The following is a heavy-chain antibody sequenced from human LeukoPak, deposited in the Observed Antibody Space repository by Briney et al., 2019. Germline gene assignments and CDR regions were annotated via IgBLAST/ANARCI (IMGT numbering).Heavy chain of an antibody. CDR3: TTDILDYCDTSSCHKGNS. J-gene: IGHJ4*02. CDR2: VEPEDGKA. CDR1: GYTLTALS. Sequence: ASVRVSCKVSGYTLTALSMHWVRQAPGKGLEWMGGVEPEDGKAIYAQRFQGRVTMTEDTSTDTAYMELSSLRSEDTAVYYCTTDILDYCDTSSCHKGNSWGQGTLVTVSS. D-gene: IGHD2-2*02. V-gene: IGHV1-24*01.